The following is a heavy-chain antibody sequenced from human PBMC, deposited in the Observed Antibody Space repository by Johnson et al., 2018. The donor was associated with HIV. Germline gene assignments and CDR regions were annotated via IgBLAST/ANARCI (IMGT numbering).Heavy chain of an antibody. CDR1: GFTFSNAW. CDR2: IKSKTDGGTT. J-gene: IGHJ3*02. V-gene: IGHV3-15*01. CDR3: ARCYYDSGGYADAFDI. D-gene: IGHD3-22*01. Sequence: VQLVESGGGLVKPGGSLRLSCAASGFTFSNAWMSWVRQAPGKGLEWVGRIKSKTDGGTTDYAAPVKGRFTISRDDSKNSLYRQMNSLKTEDAAVYYCARCYYDSGGYADAFDIWGQGTMVTVSS.